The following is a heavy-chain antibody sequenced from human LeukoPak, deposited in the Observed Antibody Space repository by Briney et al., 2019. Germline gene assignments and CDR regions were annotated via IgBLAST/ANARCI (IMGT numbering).Heavy chain of an antibody. CDR1: GGSISSYY. Sequence: SETLSLTCTVSGGSISSYYWSWIRQPPGKGLEWIGYIYYSGSTNYNPSLKSRVTISVDTSKNQFSLKLSSVTAADTAVYYCARLRGGCYDYWGQGTLVTVSS. D-gene: IGHD2-15*01. J-gene: IGHJ4*02. V-gene: IGHV4-59*08. CDR3: ARLRGGCYDY. CDR2: IYYSGST.